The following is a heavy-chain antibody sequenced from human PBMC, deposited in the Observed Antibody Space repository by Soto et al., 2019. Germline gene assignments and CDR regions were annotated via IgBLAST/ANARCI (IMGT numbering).Heavy chain of an antibody. CDR3: AKDSSPDFWSGYSEDWFDP. CDR2: ISGSGGST. CDR1: GFTFSSYA. J-gene: IGHJ5*02. Sequence: EVQLLESGGGLVQPGGSLRLSCAASGFTFSSYAMSWVRQAPGKGLEWVSAISGSGGSTYYADSVKGRFTISRDNSKNTLYLQMNSLRAEDTAVYYCAKDSSPDFWSGYSEDWFDPWGQGTLVTVSS. V-gene: IGHV3-23*01. D-gene: IGHD3-3*01.